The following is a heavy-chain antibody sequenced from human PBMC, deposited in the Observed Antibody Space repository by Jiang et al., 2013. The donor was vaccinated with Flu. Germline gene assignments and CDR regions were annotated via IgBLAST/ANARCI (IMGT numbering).Heavy chain of an antibody. J-gene: IGHJ6*02. V-gene: IGHV6-1*01. D-gene: IGHD1-26*01. Sequence: QSPSRGLEWLGRTYYRSKWYNDYAVSVKSRITINPDTSKNQFSLQLNSVTPEDTAVYYCARGSGSHWGYYYGMDVWGQGTTVTVSS. CDR2: TYYRSKWYN. CDR3: ARGSGSHWGYYYGMDV.